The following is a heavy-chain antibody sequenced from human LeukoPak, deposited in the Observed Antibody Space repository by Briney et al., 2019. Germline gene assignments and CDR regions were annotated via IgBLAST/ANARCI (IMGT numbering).Heavy chain of an antibody. CDR1: GFSFSRYS. Sequence: GGSLRLSCVASGFSFSRYSLNWVRQAPGKGLEWVSYISDSGRYKLYSDSVKGRFTISRDSANSSVLLHMSSLTAEDTAVYYCARAQEAVPGTTPLDPWGQGTLVIVSS. D-gene: IGHD6-19*01. CDR2: ISDSGRYK. CDR3: ARAQEAVPGTTPLDP. V-gene: IGHV3-21*04. J-gene: IGHJ5*02.